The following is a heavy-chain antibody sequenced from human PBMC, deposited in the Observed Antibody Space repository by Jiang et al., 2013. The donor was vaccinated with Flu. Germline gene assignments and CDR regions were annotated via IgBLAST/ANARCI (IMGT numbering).Heavy chain of an antibody. V-gene: IGHV4-30-2*01. CDR3: ARGSRYYGSGSYRYFDY. CDR2: ITHTGST. Sequence: SQTLSLTCAVSGDSLSNSAYSWSWIRQPPGRGLEWIGYITHTGSTYYNPSLKTRVTISVDKSKNDFSLNLSSVTAADTAVYYCARGSRYYGSGSYRYFDYWGQGTLVTVSS. J-gene: IGHJ4*02. D-gene: IGHD3-10*01. CDR1: GDSLSNSAYS.